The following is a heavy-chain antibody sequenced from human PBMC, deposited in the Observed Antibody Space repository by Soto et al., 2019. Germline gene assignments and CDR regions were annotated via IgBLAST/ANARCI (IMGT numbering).Heavy chain of an antibody. Sequence: PGGSLRLSCAASGFTFSSYSMNWVRQAPGKGLEWVSSISSSSSYIYYADSVKGRFTISRDNAKNSLYLQMNSLRAEDTAVYYCARDSYGDYAYDEYWGQGTLVTVSS. CDR2: ISSSSSYI. J-gene: IGHJ4*02. D-gene: IGHD4-17*01. CDR3: ARDSYGDYAYDEY. V-gene: IGHV3-21*01. CDR1: GFTFSSYS.